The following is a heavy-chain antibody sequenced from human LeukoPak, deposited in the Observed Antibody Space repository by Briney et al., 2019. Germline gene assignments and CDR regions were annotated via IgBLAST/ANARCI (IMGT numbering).Heavy chain of an antibody. Sequence: ASVKVSCKASGYTFTSDDINWVRQATGQGLEWMGWMNPNSGNTGYAQKFQGRVTMTRNTSISTAYMELSSLRSEDTAVYYCSSASKTYYDFWSGYYTRTSYYYYGMDVWGQGTTVTVSS. CDR2: MNPNSGNT. CDR1: GYTFTSDD. V-gene: IGHV1-8*01. CDR3: SSASKTYYDFWSGYYTRTSYYYYGMDV. D-gene: IGHD3-3*01. J-gene: IGHJ6*02.